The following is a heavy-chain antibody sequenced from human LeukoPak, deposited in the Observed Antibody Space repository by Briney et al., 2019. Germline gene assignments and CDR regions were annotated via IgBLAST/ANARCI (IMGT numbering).Heavy chain of an antibody. CDR1: GDSISRSSDY. D-gene: IGHD3-22*01. CDR3: ARSTRLSSAGAFDI. J-gene: IGHJ3*02. V-gene: IGHV4-39*07. CDR2: IYYSGST. Sequence: SETLSLTCTVSGDSISRSSDYWGWIRQPPGKGLEWIGSIYYSGSTYYNPSLKSRVTVSVDTSKNQFSLKLSSVTAADTAVYYCARSTRLSSAGAFDIWGQGTMVTVSS.